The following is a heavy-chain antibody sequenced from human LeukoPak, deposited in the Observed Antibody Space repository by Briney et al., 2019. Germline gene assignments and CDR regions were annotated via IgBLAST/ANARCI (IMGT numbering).Heavy chain of an antibody. D-gene: IGHD3-22*01. V-gene: IGHV4-39*07. J-gene: IGHJ4*02. CDR1: GGSISSSSYY. CDR3: ARDKSGYYDSSGYYTFGGVDY. CDR2: IYYSGST. Sequence: SETLSLTCTVSGGSISSSSYYWGWIRQPPGKGLEWIGSIYYSGSTYYNPSLKSRVTISVDTSKNQFSLKLSSVTAADTAVYYCARDKSGYYDSSGYYTFGGVDYWGQGTLVTVSS.